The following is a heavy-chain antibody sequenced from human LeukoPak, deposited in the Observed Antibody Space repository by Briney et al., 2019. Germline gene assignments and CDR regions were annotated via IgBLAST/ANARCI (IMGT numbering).Heavy chain of an antibody. J-gene: IGHJ4*01. V-gene: IGHV3-48*03. CDR2: ISRSGRPI. D-gene: IGHD3-22*01. CDR1: GFTFSSYE. Sequence: GGSLRLSCAASGFTFSSYEMNWVRQAPGKGLEWVSYISRSGRPIYYADSVKGRFTISRDNAKNSLYLQMNSLRAEDTAVYYCARDFDSSGYYRGCFDYWGHGTLVTVSS. CDR3: ARDFDSSGYYRGCFDY.